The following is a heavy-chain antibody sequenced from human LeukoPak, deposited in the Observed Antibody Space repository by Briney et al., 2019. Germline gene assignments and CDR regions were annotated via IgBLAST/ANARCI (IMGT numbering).Heavy chain of an antibody. CDR1: GFTLRALW. V-gene: IGHV3-7*01. CDR2: IKQEGSEK. J-gene: IGHJ6*04. Sequence: GGSLRPSCSAPGFTLRALWLGWVRPAPGKGREGVANIKQEGSEKYYVDSVKGRFTISRDDAKNSLFLQMNSLRVEDTAVYYCARDAGGSMDVWGKGTTVTVSS. D-gene: IGHD3-10*01. CDR3: ARDAGGSMDV.